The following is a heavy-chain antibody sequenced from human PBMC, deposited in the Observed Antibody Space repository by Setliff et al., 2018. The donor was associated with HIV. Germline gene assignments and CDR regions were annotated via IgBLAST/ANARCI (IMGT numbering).Heavy chain of an antibody. CDR2: ISYDGSNK. CDR1: GFTFSSYA. J-gene: IGHJ6*02. V-gene: IGHV3-30*04. D-gene: IGHD6-19*01. Sequence: PGESLKISCAASGFTFSSYAMHWVRQAPGKGLEWVAVISYDGSNKYYADSVKGRFTISRDNSKNTLYLQMNSLRAEDTAVYYCARARQQWLITHYYYYGMDVWDQGTTVTVSS. CDR3: ARARQQWLITHYYYYGMDV.